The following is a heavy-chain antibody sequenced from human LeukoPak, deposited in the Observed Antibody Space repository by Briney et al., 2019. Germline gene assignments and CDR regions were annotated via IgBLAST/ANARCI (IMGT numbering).Heavy chain of an antibody. Sequence: ASVKVSCKASGYTFTGYYMHWVRQAPGQGLEWMGWINPNSGGTNYAQKFQGRVTMTRDTSISTAYMELSRLRSDDTAVYYCARGGVTMVRGVRGMVYWGQGTLVTVSS. V-gene: IGHV1-2*02. D-gene: IGHD3-10*01. CDR2: INPNSGGT. J-gene: IGHJ4*02. CDR1: GYTFTGYY. CDR3: ARGGVTMVRGVRGMVY.